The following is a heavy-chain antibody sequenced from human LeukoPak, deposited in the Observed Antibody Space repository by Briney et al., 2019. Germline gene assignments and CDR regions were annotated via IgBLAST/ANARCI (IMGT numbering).Heavy chain of an antibody. CDR2: IYYSGTT. CDR3: ARGDSSSWSFKI. V-gene: IGHV4-30-4*01. CDR1: AGSLSSIDHY. J-gene: IGHJ4*02. Sequence: KASQTLSFTCTVSAGSLSSIDHYWSWIRQPPGKGLEWIAYIYYSGTTYYNPSLKSRVSISVDTSKNQFSLKLSSVTGADTAVYYCARGDSSSWSFKIWGQGTLVTVSS. D-gene: IGHD6-13*01.